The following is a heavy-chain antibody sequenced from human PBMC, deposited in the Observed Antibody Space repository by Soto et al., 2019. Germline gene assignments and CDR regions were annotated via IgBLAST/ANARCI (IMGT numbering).Heavy chain of an antibody. V-gene: IGHV4-30-4*01. J-gene: IGHJ5*02. CDR2: IYYSGST. CDR1: GGSISSGDYY. D-gene: IGHD2-15*01. CDR3: ARREEVVVAATWYFSSWFDP. Sequence: PSETLSLTCTVSGGSISSGDYYWSWIRQPPGKGLEWIGYIYYSGSTYYNPSLKSRVTISVDTSKNQSSLKLSSVTAADTAVYYCARREEVVVAATWYFSSWFDPWGQGTLVTVSS.